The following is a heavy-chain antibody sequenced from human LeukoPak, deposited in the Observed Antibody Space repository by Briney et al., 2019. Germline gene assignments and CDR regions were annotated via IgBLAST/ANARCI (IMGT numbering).Heavy chain of an antibody. Sequence: SETLSLTCTVPGGSISSYYWSWIRQPPGKGLEWIGYIYYSGSTNYNPSLKSRVTISVDTSKNQFSLKLSSVTAADTAVYYCAGTTVTTLHAFDIWGQGTMVTVSS. J-gene: IGHJ3*02. CDR2: IYYSGST. CDR3: AGTTVTTLHAFDI. V-gene: IGHV4-59*01. D-gene: IGHD4-17*01. CDR1: GGSISSYY.